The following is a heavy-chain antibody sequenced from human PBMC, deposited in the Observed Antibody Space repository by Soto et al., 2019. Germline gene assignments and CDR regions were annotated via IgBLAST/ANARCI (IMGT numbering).Heavy chain of an antibody. J-gene: IGHJ4*02. Sequence: EVQLVESGGGLVQPGGSLKLSCAASGFTFSGSAMHWVRQASGKGLEWVGRVRSKPNNYATSYAASVKGRFTISRDDSKNPAYLQMNSLKTEDTALYYCTRTWGRVATNAEATRTYDYWGQGTLVTVSS. D-gene: IGHD5-12*01. V-gene: IGHV3-73*01. CDR1: GFTFSGSA. CDR2: VRSKPNNYAT. CDR3: TRTWGRVATNAEATRTYDY.